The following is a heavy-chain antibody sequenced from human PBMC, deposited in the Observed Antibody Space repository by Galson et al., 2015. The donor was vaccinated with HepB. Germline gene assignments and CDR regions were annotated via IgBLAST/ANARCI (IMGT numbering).Heavy chain of an antibody. CDR2: IRFDGSHK. CDR3: AKDKAAYADYYFFDY. CDR1: GFTFSSSG. D-gene: IGHD4-17*01. Sequence: SLRLSCAASGFTFSSSGIHWVRQAPGKGLEWVSFIRFDGSHKDYADSVKGRFTISRDNSKNTLYLQMNSLRVEDTAVYYCAKDKAAYADYYFFDYWGQGNLVTVSS. J-gene: IGHJ4*02. V-gene: IGHV3-30*02.